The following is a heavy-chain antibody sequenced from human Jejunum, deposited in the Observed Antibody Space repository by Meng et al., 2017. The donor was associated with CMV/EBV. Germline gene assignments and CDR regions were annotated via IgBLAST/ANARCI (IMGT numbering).Heavy chain of an antibody. V-gene: IGHV1-2*06. CDR2: INVNSGDT. CDR1: GYNFTVYT. CDR3: ARDNWGSDY. D-gene: IGHD7-27*01. J-gene: IGHJ4*02. Sequence: KVSCKTSGYNFTVYTIHWARQAPGQGLEWMGRINVNSGDTYYAQKFQGRVTMTRDTSISTAYMELSGLKSDDTAIYYCARDNWGSDYWGQGTLVTVSS.